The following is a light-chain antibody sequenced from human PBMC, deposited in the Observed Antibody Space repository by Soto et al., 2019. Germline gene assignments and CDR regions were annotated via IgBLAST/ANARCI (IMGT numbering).Light chain of an antibody. CDR3: QQYNSYWT. CDR2: KAT. J-gene: IGKJ1*01. V-gene: IGKV1-5*03. Sequence: DIQMTQSPCTLSASVGDRVTITCRASQSISSWLAWYQQKPGKAPKLLIYKATGLESGVPSRFTGSGSGTEFTLTTSSLQSDDFATYYCQQYNSYWTFGQGTKVAIK. CDR1: QSISSW.